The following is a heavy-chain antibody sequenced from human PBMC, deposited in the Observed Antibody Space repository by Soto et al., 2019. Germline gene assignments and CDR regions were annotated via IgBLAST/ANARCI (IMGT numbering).Heavy chain of an antibody. CDR2: IYYSGST. D-gene: IGHD4-4*01. CDR3: ARVSMTTETTDAFDI. CDR1: GGSISSYY. V-gene: IGHV4-59*01. J-gene: IGHJ3*02. Sequence: SETLSLTCTVSGGSISSYYWSWIRQPPGKGLEWIGYIYYSGSTNYTPSLKSRVTISVDTSKNQFFLKLSSVTAADTAVYYCARVSMTTETTDAFDIWGQGTMVTVSS.